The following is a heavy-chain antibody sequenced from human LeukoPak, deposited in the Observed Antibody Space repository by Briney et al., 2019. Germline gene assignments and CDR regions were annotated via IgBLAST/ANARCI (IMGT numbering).Heavy chain of an antibody. J-gene: IGHJ3*02. CDR1: GGSIRSGDFY. CDR2: IYYSGST. D-gene: IGHD3-22*01. Sequence: PSETLSLTCTVSGGSIRSGDFYWSWIRQPPGKGLEWIGYIYYSGSTYYNPSLKSRVTISVDTSKNQFSLKLSSVTAADTAVYYCARDHYYDSSGHHPGAFDIWGQGTMVTVSS. V-gene: IGHV4-30-4*01. CDR3: ARDHYYDSSGHHPGAFDI.